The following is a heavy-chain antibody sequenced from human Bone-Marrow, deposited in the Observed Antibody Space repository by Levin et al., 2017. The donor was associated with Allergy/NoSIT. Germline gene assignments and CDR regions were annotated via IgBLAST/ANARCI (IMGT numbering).Heavy chain of an antibody. CDR2: SRNKARSHTT. D-gene: IGHD6-19*01. J-gene: IGHJ4*02. CDR3: VRDAVTSNHHNFDY. CDR1: GFSFSDYY. Sequence: SCAVSGFSFSDYYIDWVRQAPDKGLEWVGLSRNKARSHTTEYAASVRGRFTISRDDSVNSLYLQMNSLKVEDTAVYYCVRDAVTSNHHNFDYWGQGTQVTVAS. V-gene: IGHV3-72*01.